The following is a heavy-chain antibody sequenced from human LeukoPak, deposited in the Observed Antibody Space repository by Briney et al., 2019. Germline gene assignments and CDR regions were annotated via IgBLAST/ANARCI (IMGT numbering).Heavy chain of an antibody. J-gene: IGHJ3*02. CDR2: ISSSGTTI. CDR1: GFTLSSYQ. D-gene: IGHD3-22*01. Sequence: GGSLRLSCAVSGFTLSSYQMNWVRQAPGQGLEWVSYISSSGTTISYADSVKGRLTISRDNATNSLYLQLNSLRAEDTAVYYCARTMIDGFDIWGQGTMVTVSS. CDR3: ARTMIDGFDI. V-gene: IGHV3-48*03.